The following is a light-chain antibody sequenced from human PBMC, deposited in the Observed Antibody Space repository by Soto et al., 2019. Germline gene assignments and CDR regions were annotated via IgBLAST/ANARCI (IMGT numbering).Light chain of an antibody. CDR3: QQYDNLPPNT. J-gene: IGKJ2*01. V-gene: IGKV1-33*01. CDR2: DAS. CDR1: QDISNY. Sequence: DIQMTQSPSSLSASVGDRVTITCQASQDISNYLNWYQQKPGKAPKLLIYDASNLETGVPSRFSGSGSGTDFTFTISSLQPEEIATYYCQQYDNLPPNTFGQGTKLEIK.